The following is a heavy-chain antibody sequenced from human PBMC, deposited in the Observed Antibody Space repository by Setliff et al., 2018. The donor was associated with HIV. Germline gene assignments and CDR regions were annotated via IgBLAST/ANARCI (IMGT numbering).Heavy chain of an antibody. CDR3: ARGPYYASSGYYSWPFDY. D-gene: IGHD3-22*01. CDR2: ISTYNGNT. V-gene: IGHV1-18*01. Sequence: ASVKVSCKASGYTFTSCGFSWVRQAPGQGLEWMGWISTYNGNTNFARKFQDKVTMTTDTSTSTAYMELRSLRSDDTAVYYCARGPYYASSGYYSWPFDYWGQGTLVTVSS. CDR1: GYTFTSCG. J-gene: IGHJ4*02.